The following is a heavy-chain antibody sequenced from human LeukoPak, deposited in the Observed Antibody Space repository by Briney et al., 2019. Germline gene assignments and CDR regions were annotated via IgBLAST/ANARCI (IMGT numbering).Heavy chain of an antibody. V-gene: IGHV3-23*01. CDR2: ISGSGGST. Sequence: GGSLRLSCAASGFTFSSYAMSWVRQAPGKGLEWVSAISGSGGSTYYADSVKGRFTISRDNSKNTLYLQMNSLRAEDTAVYYCAKGSWFRGYSYGEGLLIDYWGQGTLVTVSS. J-gene: IGHJ4*02. CDR3: AKGSWFRGYSYGEGLLIDY. CDR1: GFTFSSYA. D-gene: IGHD5-18*01.